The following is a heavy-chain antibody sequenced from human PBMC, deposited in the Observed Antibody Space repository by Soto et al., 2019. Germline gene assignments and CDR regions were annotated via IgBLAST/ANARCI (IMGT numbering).Heavy chain of an antibody. CDR1: GFTFSKYA. V-gene: IGHV3-23*01. J-gene: IGHJ2*01. Sequence: EVQLLESGGGLVKSGGSLRLSCVASGFTFSKYAMTWVRQAPGKGLEWVSSISSNGMTTDYADSVKGRFTISRHNSRNTLSLQMDSLRGDDAALYYCAKDKYTDSVRRVWFFDFWCRGTLVTVSS. CDR2: ISSNGMTT. D-gene: IGHD3-16*01. CDR3: AKDKYTDSVRRVWFFDF.